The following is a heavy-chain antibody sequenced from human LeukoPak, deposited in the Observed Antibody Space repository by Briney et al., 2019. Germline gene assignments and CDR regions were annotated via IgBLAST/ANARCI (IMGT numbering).Heavy chain of an antibody. CDR3: AKEIYYDSSAFLDY. Sequence: PGRSLRLSCAASGFTFSSYGMHWVRQAPGKGLEWVAVIGYDGSNKYYADSVKGRFTISRDNSKNTLYLQMNSLRTEDTAVYFCAKEIYYDSSAFLDYWGQGTLVTVSS. J-gene: IGHJ4*02. V-gene: IGHV3-30*18. CDR2: IGYDGSNK. D-gene: IGHD3-22*01. CDR1: GFTFSSYG.